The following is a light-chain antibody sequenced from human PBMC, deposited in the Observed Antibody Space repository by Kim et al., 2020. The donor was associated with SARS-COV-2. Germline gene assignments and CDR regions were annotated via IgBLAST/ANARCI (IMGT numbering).Light chain of an antibody. CDR2: DAS. J-gene: IGKJ4*01. CDR1: QDISNY. V-gene: IGKV1-33*01. Sequence: SASLGDRVTIPCRASQDISNYLNWYQQKPGKAPKLLIYDASNLETGVPSRFSGSGSGTDFTFTISSLQPEDIATYYCQQYDNRLTFGGGTKVDIK. CDR3: QQYDNRLT.